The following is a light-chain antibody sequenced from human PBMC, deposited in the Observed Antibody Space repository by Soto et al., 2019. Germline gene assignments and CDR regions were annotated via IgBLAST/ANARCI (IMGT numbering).Light chain of an antibody. J-gene: IGKJ4*01. V-gene: IGKV1-39*01. CDR2: AAS. Sequence: DIQMTQSPSSLSASVGDRVTITCRASQSISSYLNWYQQKPGKAPKLLIYAASSLQSGVSSRFSGSGSGTDFTLTISSLQPEDFATYYYQQSYSTLSLTFGGGTQVEIK. CDR1: QSISSY. CDR3: QQSYSTLSLT.